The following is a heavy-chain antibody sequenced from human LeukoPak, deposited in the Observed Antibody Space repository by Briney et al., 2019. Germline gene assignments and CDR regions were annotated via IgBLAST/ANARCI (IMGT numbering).Heavy chain of an antibody. J-gene: IGHJ4*02. CDR1: GYSFTSYW. Sequence: GESLKISCKGSGYSFTSYWISWVRQMPGKGLEWMGRIDPSDSYTNYSPSFQGHVTISADKYISTAYLQWSSLKASDTAMYYCARRQYSSSWYDYWGQGTLVTVSS. CDR3: ARRQYSSSWYDY. CDR2: IDPSDSYT. D-gene: IGHD6-13*01. V-gene: IGHV5-10-1*01.